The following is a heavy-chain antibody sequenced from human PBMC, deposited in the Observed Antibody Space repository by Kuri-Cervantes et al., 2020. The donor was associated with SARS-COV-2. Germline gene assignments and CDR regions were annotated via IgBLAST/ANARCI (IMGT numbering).Heavy chain of an antibody. CDR3: TRKRTTVTTFWFDP. CDR2: INHSGST. Sequence: LSCAVYGGSFSGYYWSWIRQPPGKGLEWIGEINHSGSTNYNPSLKSRVTISVDTSKNQFSLKLSSVTAADTAVYYCTRKRTTVTTFWFDPWGQGTLVTVSS. D-gene: IGHD4-17*01. CDR1: GGSFSGYY. J-gene: IGHJ5*02. V-gene: IGHV4-34*01.